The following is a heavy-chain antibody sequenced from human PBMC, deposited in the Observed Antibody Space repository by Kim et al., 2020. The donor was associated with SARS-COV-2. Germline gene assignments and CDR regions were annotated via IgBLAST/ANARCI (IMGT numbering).Heavy chain of an antibody. CDR3: AKVEVSWELLISRYYGMDV. J-gene: IGHJ6*02. CDR1: GFTFSSYG. V-gene: IGHV3-30*18. CDR2: ISYDGSNK. Sequence: GGSLRLSCAASGFTFSSYGMHWVRQAPGKGLEWVAVISYDGSNKYYADSVKGRFTISRDNSKNTLYLQMNSLRAEDTAVYYCAKVEVSWELLISRYYGMDVWGQGTTVTVSS. D-gene: IGHD1-26*01.